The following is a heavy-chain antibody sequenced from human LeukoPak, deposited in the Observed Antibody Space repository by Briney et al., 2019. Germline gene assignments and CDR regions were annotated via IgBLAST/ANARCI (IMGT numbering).Heavy chain of an antibody. CDR2: ISDSGSGT. D-gene: IGHD3-10*01. Sequence: GGSLRLSCAASGFTFYNYAMSWVRQAPGKGLEWVSTISDSGSGTYYADSVRGRFTISRDNSKNTLYLQMDSLRAEDTAKYYCAKVPYSDYGSGRPSFMDVWGQGTTVAVSS. J-gene: IGHJ6*02. V-gene: IGHV3-23*01. CDR3: AKVPYSDYGSGRPSFMDV. CDR1: GFTFYNYA.